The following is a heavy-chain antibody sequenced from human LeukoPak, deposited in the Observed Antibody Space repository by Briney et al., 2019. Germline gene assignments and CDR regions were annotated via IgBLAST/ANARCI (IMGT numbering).Heavy chain of an antibody. V-gene: IGHV7-4-1*02. CDR2: INTNTGDP. D-gene: IGHD3-3*01. Sequence: ASVKVSCKASGYTFTSYAMNWVRQAPGQGLELMGWINTNTGDPTYAQGFTGRFVFSLDTSVSTAYLQISSLKAEGTAVYYCARDGVRAFDIWGQGTMVTVSS. CDR1: GYTFTSYA. J-gene: IGHJ3*02. CDR3: ARDGVRAFDI.